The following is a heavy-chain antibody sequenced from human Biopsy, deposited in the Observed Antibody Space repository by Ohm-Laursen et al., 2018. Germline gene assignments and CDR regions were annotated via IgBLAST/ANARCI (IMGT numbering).Heavy chain of an antibody. Sequence: QTLSLTCAISGDTVSNIDAAWNWIRRSPSRGLEWLGRTYYRTQWHSDYAVFVKSRITIKAEPFRNQFSLQLTSVTPEDTAVYFCARETPTGIPFNWFDPWGQGTLVTVPS. V-gene: IGHV6-1*01. CDR3: ARETPTGIPFNWFDP. J-gene: IGHJ5*02. CDR1: GDTVSNIDAA. CDR2: TYYRTQWHS. D-gene: IGHD1-1*01.